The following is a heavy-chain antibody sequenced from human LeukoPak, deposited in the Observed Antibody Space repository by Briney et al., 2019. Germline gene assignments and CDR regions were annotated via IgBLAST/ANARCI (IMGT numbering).Heavy chain of an antibody. CDR1: GFTFSDAW. CDR2: IKSKTNGGTT. Sequence: PGGSLRLSCAASGFTFSDAWMTWLRQAPGKELEWVGLIKSKTNGGTTHYAAPVKGRFNLSRDDSKSTLFLQMNSLKTEDTAVYYCAREVSGAHPYWGQGTLVTVSS. V-gene: IGHV3-15*01. J-gene: IGHJ4*02. CDR3: AREVSGAHPY. D-gene: IGHD1-26*01.